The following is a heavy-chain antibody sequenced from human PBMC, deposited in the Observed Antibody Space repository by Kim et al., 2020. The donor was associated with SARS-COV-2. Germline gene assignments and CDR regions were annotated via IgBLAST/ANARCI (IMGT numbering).Heavy chain of an antibody. D-gene: IGHD6-13*01. CDR2: IYHSGST. CDR1: GGSISSSNW. V-gene: IGHV4-4*02. CDR3: ARGGSPIAAAGDRRRLYLVYYGMDV. J-gene: IGHJ6*02. Sequence: SETLSLTCAVSGGSISSSNWWSWVRQPPGKGLEWIGEIYHSGSTNYNPSLKSRVTISVDKSKNQFSLKLSSVTAADTAVYYCARGGSPIAAAGDRRRLYLVYYGMDVWGQGTTVTVSS.